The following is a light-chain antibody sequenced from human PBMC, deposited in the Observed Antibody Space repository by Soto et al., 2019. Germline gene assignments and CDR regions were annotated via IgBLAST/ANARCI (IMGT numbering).Light chain of an antibody. V-gene: IGKV4-1*01. CDR1: QSVLYSSDNNNY. J-gene: IGKJ4*01. Sequence: DIVMTQSPDSLAVSLGERATINCKSSQSVLYSSDNNNYLAWYQQKPGQPPQLLIYWASTRESGVPDRFSGSGSGTAFTLTISSLQDEDVEVYYCQQYYITPLTFGGGTKVDIK. CDR2: WAS. CDR3: QQYYITPLT.